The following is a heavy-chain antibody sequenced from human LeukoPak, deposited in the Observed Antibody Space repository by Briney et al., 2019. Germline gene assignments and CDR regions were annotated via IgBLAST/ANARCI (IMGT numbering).Heavy chain of an antibody. D-gene: IGHD5-18*01. CDR2: INPSGGST. CDR3: ARVRGYSYATTQRLTTYYGMDV. J-gene: IGHJ6*02. CDR1: GYTFTGYY. V-gene: IGHV1-46*01. Sequence: GASVKVSCKASGYTFTGYYIDWVRQAPGQGLEWMGIINPSGGSTSYAQKFQGRVTMTRDTSTSTVYMELSSLRSEDTAVYYCARVRGYSYATTQRLTTYYGMDVWGQGTTVTVSS.